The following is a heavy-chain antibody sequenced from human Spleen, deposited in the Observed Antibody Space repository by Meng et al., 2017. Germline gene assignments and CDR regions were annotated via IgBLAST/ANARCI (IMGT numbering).Heavy chain of an antibody. V-gene: IGHV3-30*04. CDR3: ARPYSSRWFFHS. CDR2: ISYDGSNK. D-gene: IGHD6-13*01. Sequence: VQLVESGGGVVQPGRSLRLSCAASEFTFSSQTMHWVRQAPGKGLEWVAVISYDGSNKNYAVSVKGRFTISRDNSKNTLFLQMNSLRGEDTAVYYCARPYSSRWFFHSWGQGTLVTVSS. CDR1: EFTFSSQT. J-gene: IGHJ4*02.